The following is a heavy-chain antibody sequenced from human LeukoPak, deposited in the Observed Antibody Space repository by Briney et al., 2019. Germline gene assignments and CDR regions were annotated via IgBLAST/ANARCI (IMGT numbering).Heavy chain of an antibody. V-gene: IGHV3-23*01. CDR2: ISGSGGST. CDR1: GFTFSSYA. Sequence: GGSLRLSCAASGFTFSSYAMSWVRQAPGKGLEWVSAISGSGGSTYYADSVKGRFTISRDNSKNTLYLQMNSLRAEDTAVYYCVKVWSGYPDAFDIWGQGTMVTVSS. CDR3: VKVWSGYPDAFDI. J-gene: IGHJ3*02. D-gene: IGHD3-3*01.